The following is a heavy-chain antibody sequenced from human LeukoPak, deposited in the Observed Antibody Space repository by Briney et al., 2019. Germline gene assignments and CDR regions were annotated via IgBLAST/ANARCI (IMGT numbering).Heavy chain of an antibody. Sequence: GGSLRLSCVASGFSFSSYGMHWVRQAPGEGLQWVSFIRYDGSAKYYADSVKGRFTISRDSSKSTLYLQMNSLRLEDTAIYYCAEYYYEGTGASPLDYWGQGTLVTVSS. CDR1: GFSFSSYG. J-gene: IGHJ4*02. CDR3: AEYYYEGTGASPLDY. V-gene: IGHV3-30*02. CDR2: IRYDGSAK. D-gene: IGHD3-22*01.